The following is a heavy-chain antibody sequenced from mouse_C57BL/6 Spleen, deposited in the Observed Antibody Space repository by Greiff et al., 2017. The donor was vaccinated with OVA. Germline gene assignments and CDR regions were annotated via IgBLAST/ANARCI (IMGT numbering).Heavy chain of an antibody. CDR2: IHPNSGST. Sequence: QVQLQQPGAELVKPGASVKLSCKASGYTFTSYWMHWVKQRPGQGLEWIGMIHPNSGSTNYNEKFKSKATLTVDKSSSTAYMQLSSLTSEDSAVYYCARGVGNYGRFDYWGQGTTLTVSS. CDR1: GYTFTSYW. J-gene: IGHJ2*01. V-gene: IGHV1-64*01. CDR3: ARGVGNYGRFDY. D-gene: IGHD2-1*01.